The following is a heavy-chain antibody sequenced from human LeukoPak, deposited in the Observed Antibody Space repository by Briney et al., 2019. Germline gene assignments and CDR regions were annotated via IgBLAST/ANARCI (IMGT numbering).Heavy chain of an antibody. V-gene: IGHV3-30*04. Sequence: GGSLRLSCAASGFTFSSHAMHWVRQAPGKGLEWVAVISYDGSNKFYADSVQGRFTISRDNSKNTLSLQMNSPRAEDTAVYYCARRAGAYSHPYDYWSQGTLVTVSS. J-gene: IGHJ4*02. D-gene: IGHD4/OR15-4a*01. CDR3: ARRAGAYSHPYDY. CDR1: GFTFSSHA. CDR2: ISYDGSNK.